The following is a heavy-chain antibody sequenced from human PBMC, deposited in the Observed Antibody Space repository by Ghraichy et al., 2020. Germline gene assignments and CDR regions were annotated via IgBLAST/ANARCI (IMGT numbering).Heavy chain of an antibody. V-gene: IGHV3-30*02. CDR1: GFIFSTYD. D-gene: IGHD3-9*01. Sequence: GESLNISCAASGFIFSTYDMHWVRQAPGKGLEWVAFMQHDENNKYYADSVKGRFTISRDNSKNTLYLQMSSLRAEDTALYYCARDAHYDFLTGLSNFHYHYGMDVWGQGTTVTVSS. J-gene: IGHJ6*02. CDR2: MQHDENNK. CDR3: ARDAHYDFLTGLSNFHYHYGMDV.